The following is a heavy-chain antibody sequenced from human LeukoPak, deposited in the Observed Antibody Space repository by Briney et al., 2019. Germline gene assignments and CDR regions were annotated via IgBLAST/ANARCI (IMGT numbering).Heavy chain of an antibody. CDR3: ARGLQGIDY. V-gene: IGHV3-74*01. CDR1: GFSFSSYW. CDR2: INTDGSST. D-gene: IGHD4-11*01. Sequence: GGSLRLSCAASGFSFSSYWMHWVRQVPGKGLVWVSRINTDGSSTNYADSVKGRFTISRDNAKNTLYLQMNSLRAEDTAVYYCARGLQGIDYWGQGTLVTVSS. J-gene: IGHJ4*02.